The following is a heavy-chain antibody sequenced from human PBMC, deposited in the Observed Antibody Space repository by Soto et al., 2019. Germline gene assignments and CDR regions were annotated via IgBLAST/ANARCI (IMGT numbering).Heavy chain of an antibody. J-gene: IGHJ6*02. CDR1: GGSISSYY. V-gene: IGHV4-59*01. CDR2: IYYSGST. D-gene: IGHD6-19*01. Sequence: SETLSLTCTVSGGSISSYYWSWIRQPPGKGLEWIGYIYYSGSTNYNPSLKSRVTISVDTSKNQFSLKLSSVTAADTAVYYCARDQGGQWLVRGKNYYYYGMDVWGQGTTVTVSS. CDR3: ARDQGGQWLVRGKNYYYYGMDV.